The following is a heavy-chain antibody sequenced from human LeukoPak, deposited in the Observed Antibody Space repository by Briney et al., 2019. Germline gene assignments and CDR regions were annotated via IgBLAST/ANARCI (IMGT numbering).Heavy chain of an antibody. J-gene: IGHJ6*02. CDR1: GFTFSSYG. Sequence: PGRSLRLSCVASGFTFSSYGMHWVRQAPGKGLEWVAVISYDGSNKYHADSVKGRFTISRDNSKNRLYLRMNSLRAEDTAVYYCAKDLGGDSSGYYAGYYYYGMDVWGQGTTVTVSS. CDR2: ISYDGSNK. D-gene: IGHD3-22*01. CDR3: AKDLGGDSSGYYAGYYYYGMDV. V-gene: IGHV3-30*18.